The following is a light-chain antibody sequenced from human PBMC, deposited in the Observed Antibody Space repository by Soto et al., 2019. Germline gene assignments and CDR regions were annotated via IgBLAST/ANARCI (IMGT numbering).Light chain of an antibody. CDR3: QQLNSYPLT. Sequence: DIQLTQAPSFLSASVGDRVTITCRASQGISTYLVWYQQKPGKAPTLLIYAASTLQSGVPSRFSGSGSGTEFTLTISSLQPEDFATYYCQQLNSYPLTFGGGTKVEIK. CDR1: QGISTY. J-gene: IGKJ4*01. V-gene: IGKV1-9*01. CDR2: AAS.